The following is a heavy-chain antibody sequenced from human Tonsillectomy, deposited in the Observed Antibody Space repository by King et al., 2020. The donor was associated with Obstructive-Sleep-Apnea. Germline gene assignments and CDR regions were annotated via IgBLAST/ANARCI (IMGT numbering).Heavy chain of an antibody. J-gene: IGHJ4*02. CDR1: GFTFSSYW. CDR3: ARGRGWSPWDY. D-gene: IGHD6-19*01. Sequence: VQLVESGGGLVQPGGSLRLSCAASGFTFSSYWMNWVRQAPGKGLEWVANIKQDGSEKYYVDSVKGRFTISRDNAANSMYLQMNSLRAEDTAVYYCARGRGWSPWDYWGQGTLVTVSS. CDR2: IKQDGSEK. V-gene: IGHV3-7*03.